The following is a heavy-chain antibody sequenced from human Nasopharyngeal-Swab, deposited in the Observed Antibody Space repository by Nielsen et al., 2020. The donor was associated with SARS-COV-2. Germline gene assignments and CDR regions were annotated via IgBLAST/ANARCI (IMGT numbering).Heavy chain of an antibody. CDR2: ISWNSGSI. D-gene: IGHD6-13*01. CDR3: AKDIGYSSPQGMDV. Sequence: GGSLRLSCAASGFTFDDYAMHWVRPAPGKGLEWVSGISWNSGSIGYADSVKGRFTISRDNAKNSLYLQMNSLRAEDMALYYCAKDIGYSSPQGMDVWGQGTTVTVSS. CDR1: GFTFDDYA. J-gene: IGHJ6*02. V-gene: IGHV3-9*03.